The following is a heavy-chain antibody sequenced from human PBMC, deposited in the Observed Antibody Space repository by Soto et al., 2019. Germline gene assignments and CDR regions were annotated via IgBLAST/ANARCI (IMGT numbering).Heavy chain of an antibody. J-gene: IGHJ5*02. Sequence: GGSLRLSCAASGFTFSSYSMNWVRQAPGKGLEWVSSISSSSSYIYYADSVKGRFTISRDNAKNSLYLQMNSLRAEDTAVYYCARVENDYNLYWFDPWGQGTLVTVSS. V-gene: IGHV3-21*01. D-gene: IGHD4-4*01. CDR2: ISSSSSYI. CDR1: GFTFSSYS. CDR3: ARVENDYNLYWFDP.